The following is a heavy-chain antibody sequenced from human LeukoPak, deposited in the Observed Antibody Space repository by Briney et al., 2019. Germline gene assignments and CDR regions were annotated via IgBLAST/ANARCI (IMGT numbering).Heavy chain of an antibody. CDR3: AKALDYDLWSGYPGVDP. CDR1: GLTFSSYA. V-gene: IGHV3-23*01. D-gene: IGHD3-3*01. Sequence: GGSLRLFCAVSGLTFSSYAMSWARQAPGKGLVWVSAISGSGGSTDYADSVKGQFTISRDNYKNTLYLQMNSLRAEDTAVYYCAKALDYDLWSGYPGVDPWGQGTLVTVSS. CDR2: ISGSGGST. J-gene: IGHJ5*02.